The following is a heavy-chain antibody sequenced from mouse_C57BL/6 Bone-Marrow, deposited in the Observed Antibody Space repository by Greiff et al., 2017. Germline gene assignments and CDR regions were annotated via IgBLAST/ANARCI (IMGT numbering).Heavy chain of an antibody. CDR2: IYPRDGST. CDR3: ARGGLGPLWYAMDY. J-gene: IGHJ4*01. D-gene: IGHD4-1*01. V-gene: IGHV1-85*01. Sequence: QVQLQQSGPELVKPGASVKLSCKASGYTFTSYDITWVKQRPGQGLEWIGWIYPRDGSTKYNEKFKGKATLTVDTSSSTAYMELHSLTSEDSAVDFCARGGLGPLWYAMDYWGQGTSVTVSS. CDR1: GYTFTSYD.